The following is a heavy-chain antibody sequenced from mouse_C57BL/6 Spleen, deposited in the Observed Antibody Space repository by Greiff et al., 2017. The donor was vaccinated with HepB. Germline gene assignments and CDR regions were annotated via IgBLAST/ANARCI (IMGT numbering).Heavy chain of an antibody. Sequence: QQSCKASGYTFTSYWMQWVKQRPGQGLEWIGEIDPSDSYTNYNQKFKGKATLTVDTSSSTAYMQLSSLTSEDSAVYYCARRATVGAFYFDYWGQGTTLTVSS. D-gene: IGHD1-1*01. CDR2: IDPSDSYT. CDR1: GYTFTSYW. J-gene: IGHJ2*01. CDR3: ARRATVGAFYFDY. V-gene: IGHV1-50*01.